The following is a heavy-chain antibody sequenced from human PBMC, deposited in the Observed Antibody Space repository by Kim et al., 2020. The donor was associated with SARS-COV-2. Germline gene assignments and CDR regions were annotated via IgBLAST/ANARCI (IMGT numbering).Heavy chain of an antibody. V-gene: IGHV3-23*01. CDR1: GFTFRTYA. CDR2: ITGGGGAI. Sequence: GGSLRLSCAASGFTFRTYAMNWVRQAPGKGLEWVSSITGGGGAIFYADSVQGRFTISRDNSKNTVYLQMNSLRVEDTAVYYCTKERADWYFDLWGRGTLV. CDR3: TKERADWYFDL. J-gene: IGHJ2*01.